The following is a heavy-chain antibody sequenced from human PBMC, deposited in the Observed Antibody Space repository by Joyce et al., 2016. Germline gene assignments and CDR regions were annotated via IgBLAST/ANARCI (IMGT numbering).Heavy chain of an antibody. J-gene: IGHJ6*02. CDR2: INATSDYI. CDR3: ARGGISYYYAMDV. CDR1: GSTFSSSS. Sequence: QLVESGGGVVKAGGSLRLSCEASGSTFSSSSMSWFRQAPGKGLEWVEAINATSDYIFHEETVRGRFTVSRDNAKKTLYLQMNSLRAEDSSVFYCARGGISYYYAMDVWGQGTTVTVSS. D-gene: IGHD3-16*01. V-gene: IGHV3-21*01.